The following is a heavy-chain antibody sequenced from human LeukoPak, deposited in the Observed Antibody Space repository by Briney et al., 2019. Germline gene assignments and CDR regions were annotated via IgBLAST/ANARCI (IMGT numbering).Heavy chain of an antibody. CDR1: GYSISSGYY. CDR3: AGNPYYYDSSGYYIDY. Sequence: SETLSLTCALSGYSISSGYYWGWIRQPPGKGLEWIGSIYHSGSTYYNPSLKSRVTISVDTSKNQFSLKLSSVTAADTAVYYCAGNPYYYDSSGYYIDYWGQGTLVTVSS. V-gene: IGHV4-38-2*01. J-gene: IGHJ4*02. CDR2: IYHSGST. D-gene: IGHD3-22*01.